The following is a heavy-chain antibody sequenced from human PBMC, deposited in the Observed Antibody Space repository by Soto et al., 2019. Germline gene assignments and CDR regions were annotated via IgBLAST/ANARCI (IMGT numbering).Heavy chain of an antibody. D-gene: IGHD5-12*01. Sequence: GGSLRLSCTASGFTFGDYAMIWFRQAPGKGLEWVGFIRSKAYGGTTEYAASVKGRFTISRDDSKSIAYLQMNSLKTEDTAVYYCTRTPNIVPEYDWFDYWGQGTLVTVSS. CDR1: GFTFGDYA. J-gene: IGHJ5*01. CDR2: IRSKAYGGTT. CDR3: TRTPNIVPEYDWFDY. V-gene: IGHV3-49*03.